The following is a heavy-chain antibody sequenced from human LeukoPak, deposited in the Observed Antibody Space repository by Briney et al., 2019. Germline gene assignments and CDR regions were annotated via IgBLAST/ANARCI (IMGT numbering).Heavy chain of an antibody. CDR3: ARHGWDSTSSPFDY. V-gene: IGHV4-39*01. Sequence: SETLSLTCTVSGGSTSSSGCYWGWIRQSPGKGLEWIGSFYYSASTYYNPSLKSRVIISVDTSKNQFSLKLSSVTATDTAVYFCARHGWDSTSSPFDYWGQGTLVTVSS. CDR2: FYYSAST. D-gene: IGHD6-6*01. J-gene: IGHJ4*02. CDR1: GGSTSSSGCY.